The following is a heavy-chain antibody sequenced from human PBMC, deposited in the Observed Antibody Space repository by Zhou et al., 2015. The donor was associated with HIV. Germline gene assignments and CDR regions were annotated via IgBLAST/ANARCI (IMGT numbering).Heavy chain of an antibody. CDR3: ARDDEGAFDI. Sequence: QDQLVQSGPEVKKPGASLKVSCKSSGYILSEHGISWVRQAPGQGLEWMGWISAYDDNTNYAQKFQGEVTMTTDTSTSTAYMELRSLRSDDTAVYYCARDDEGAFDIWGQGTMVTVSS. CDR2: ISAYDDNT. CDR1: GYILSEHG. V-gene: IGHV1-18*01. J-gene: IGHJ3*02.